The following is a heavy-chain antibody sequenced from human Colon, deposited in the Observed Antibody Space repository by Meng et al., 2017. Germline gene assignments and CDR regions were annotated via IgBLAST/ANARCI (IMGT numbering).Heavy chain of an antibody. D-gene: IGHD3-10*01. Sequence: SETLSLTCTVSGSSTSITTYYWGWIRQPPGTGLEWIGTVDKSGNTYYNPSLKSRVTISIDTSRNQFSLELSSVTAADTAVYYCARRRIGHYGSGITPIDYWGQGTLVTVSS. CDR1: GSSTSITTYY. CDR3: ARRRIGHYGSGITPIDY. J-gene: IGHJ4*02. V-gene: IGHV4-39*07. CDR2: VDKSGNT.